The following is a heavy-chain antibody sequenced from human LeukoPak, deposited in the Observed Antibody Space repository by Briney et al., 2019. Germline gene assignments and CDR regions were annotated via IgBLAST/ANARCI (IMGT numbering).Heavy chain of an antibody. V-gene: IGHV1-69*01. Sequence: SVNVSFTSSVGTLSIYASRWVCQAPGQGLEWMGGIIPIFGTANYAQKFQGRVTITADESTSTAYMELSSLRSEDTAVYYCARVDGGFDYWGQGTLVTVSS. J-gene: IGHJ4*02. CDR1: VGTLSIYA. CDR3: ARVDGGFDY. CDR2: IIPIFGTA. D-gene: IGHD2-15*01.